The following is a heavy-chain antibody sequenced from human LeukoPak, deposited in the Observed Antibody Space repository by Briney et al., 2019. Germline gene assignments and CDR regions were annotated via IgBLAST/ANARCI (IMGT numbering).Heavy chain of an antibody. CDR3: ARQQGVQYLNFDY. V-gene: IGHV1-46*01. Sequence: ASVKVSCKASGYTFTNYYIHWLRQAPGQGPEWMGMINLIAGLTYYAPKFQGRVTMTRDTSTSTVYMELSSLGSEDTAVYYCARQQGVQYLNFDYWGQGALVTVSS. D-gene: IGHD3-10*01. CDR1: GYTFTNYY. J-gene: IGHJ4*02. CDR2: INLIAGLT.